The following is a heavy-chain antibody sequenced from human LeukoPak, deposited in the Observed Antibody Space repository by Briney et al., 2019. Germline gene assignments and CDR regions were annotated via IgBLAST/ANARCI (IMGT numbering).Heavy chain of an antibody. CDR3: AREKRDFWSGYRYYYMDV. D-gene: IGHD3-3*01. CDR1: GGSISSYY. Sequence: SETLSLTCTVSGGSISSYYWSWIRQPAGKGLEWIGRIYTSGSTNYNPSLKSRVTMSVDTSKNQFSLKLSSVTAADTAVYYCAREKRDFWSGYRYYYMDVWGKGTTVTVSS. V-gene: IGHV4-4*07. CDR2: IYTSGST. J-gene: IGHJ6*03.